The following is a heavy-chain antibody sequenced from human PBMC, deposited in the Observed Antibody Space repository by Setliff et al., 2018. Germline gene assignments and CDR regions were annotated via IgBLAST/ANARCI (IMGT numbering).Heavy chain of an antibody. V-gene: IGHV4-4*08. CDR3: VTAASARSRWYDMGWFDP. Sequence: SETLSLTCTVSGGSISNYYWTWIRQPPGKGLDWIGYIYTSGSTNYNPSLKSRVTISVDTSKTQFSLKLSSVTAADTAVYYCVTAASARSRWYDMGWFDPWGQGTLVTVSS. CDR2: IYTSGST. D-gene: IGHD3-22*01. CDR1: GGSISNYY. J-gene: IGHJ5*02.